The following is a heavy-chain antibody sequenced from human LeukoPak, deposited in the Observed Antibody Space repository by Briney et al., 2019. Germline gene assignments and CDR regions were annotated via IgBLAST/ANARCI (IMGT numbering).Heavy chain of an antibody. D-gene: IGHD2-2*01. CDR3: ARGGLYCSSTSCHPHLNYTDV. Sequence: GGSLRLSCAASGFTFSSYSMNWVRQAPGKGLEWVSSISSSSSYIYYADSVKGRFTISRDNAKNSLYLQMNSLRAEDTAVYYCARGGLYCSSTSCHPHLNYTDVWGKGTTVTVSS. CDR2: ISSSSSYI. CDR1: GFTFSSYS. J-gene: IGHJ6*03. V-gene: IGHV3-21*01.